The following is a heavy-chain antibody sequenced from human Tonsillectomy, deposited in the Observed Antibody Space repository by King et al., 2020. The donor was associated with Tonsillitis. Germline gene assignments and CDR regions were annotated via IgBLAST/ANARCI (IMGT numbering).Heavy chain of an antibody. CDR1: GYTFTNYG. V-gene: IGHV1-18*01. Sequence: QLVQSGPEVKKPGASVKVSCKASGYTFTNYGISWVRQAPGQGLEGMGWISAYNGNTKYAQKVQGRVTMIIDTSTSTGYMELRSLRSDDTAVYYCARDDRYFGTYFFDYWGQGTLVTVSS. CDR3: ARDDRYFGTYFFDY. D-gene: IGHD3-9*01. CDR2: ISAYNGNT. J-gene: IGHJ4*02.